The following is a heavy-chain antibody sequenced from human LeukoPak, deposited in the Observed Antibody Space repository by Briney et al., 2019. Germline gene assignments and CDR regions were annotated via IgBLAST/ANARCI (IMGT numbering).Heavy chain of an antibody. D-gene: IGHD3-10*01. V-gene: IGHV3-15*01. J-gene: IGHJ4*02. Sequence: GGSLRLSCAASGFTFSSYAMSWVRQAPGKGLEWVGRIKSKTDGGTTDYAAPVKGRFTISRDDSKNTLYLQMNSLKTEDTAVYYCTTRLLLWFGESKRVFDYWGQGTLVTVSS. CDR1: GFTFSSYA. CDR2: IKSKTDGGTT. CDR3: TTRLLLWFGESKRVFDY.